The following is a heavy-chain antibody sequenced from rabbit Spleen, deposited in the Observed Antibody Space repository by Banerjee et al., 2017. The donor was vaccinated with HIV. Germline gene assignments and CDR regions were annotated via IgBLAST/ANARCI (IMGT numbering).Heavy chain of an antibody. CDR1: GFTLSSYY. CDR3: ARHGGVSGYAYGDL. J-gene: IGHJ4*01. D-gene: IGHD6-1*01. Sequence: HLKESGGGLVQPGGSLKLSCTASGFTLSSYYMNWVRQAPGKGLEWIGAITASGRIYYASWVNGRFTISRDNAQNTVDLELNSLTAADTATYFCARHGGVSGYAYGDLWGPGTLVTVS. CDR2: ITASGRI. V-gene: IGHV1S7*01.